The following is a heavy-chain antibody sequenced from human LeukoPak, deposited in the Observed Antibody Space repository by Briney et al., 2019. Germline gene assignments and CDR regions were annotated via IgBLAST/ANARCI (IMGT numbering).Heavy chain of an antibody. D-gene: IGHD2-8*02. CDR3: ARTSDGWWFFDY. CDR1: GFTVSSNY. Sequence: GGSLRLSCAASGFTVSSNYMSWVRQAPRKGLEWVSVIYSGGSTYYADSVKGRFTISRDNSKNTLYLQMNSLRAEDTAVYYCARTSDGWWFFDYWGQGTLVTVSS. V-gene: IGHV3-53*01. J-gene: IGHJ4*02. CDR2: IYSGGST.